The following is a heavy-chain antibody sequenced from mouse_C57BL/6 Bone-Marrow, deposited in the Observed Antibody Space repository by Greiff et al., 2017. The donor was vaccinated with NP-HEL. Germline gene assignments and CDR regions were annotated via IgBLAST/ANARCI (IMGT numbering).Heavy chain of an antibody. CDR2: ISSGGDYI. J-gene: IGHJ4*01. CDR1: GFTFSSYA. Sequence: EVKLMESGEGLVKPGGSLKLSCAASGFTFSSYAMSWVRQTPEKRLEWVAYISSGGDYIYYADTVKGRFTISRDNARNTLYLQMSSLKSEDTAMYYCTRVYLGGLYYYAMDYWGQGTSVTVSS. V-gene: IGHV5-9-1*02. CDR3: TRVYLGGLYYYAMDY. D-gene: IGHD3-3*01.